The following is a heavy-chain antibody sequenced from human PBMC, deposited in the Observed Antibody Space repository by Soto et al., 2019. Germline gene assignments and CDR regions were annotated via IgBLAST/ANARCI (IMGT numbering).Heavy chain of an antibody. Sequence: GGSLRLSCAASGFTFSSYWMHWVRQAPGEGLMWVSRINPDGSTTSYADSVKGRFTISRGNAKNTLYLQMNSLRVEDTAVYYCARVPTTVTTPGMDVWGQWTPVTVSS. J-gene: IGHJ6*02. CDR3: ARVPTTVTTPGMDV. V-gene: IGHV3-74*01. CDR2: INPDGSTT. D-gene: IGHD4-4*01. CDR1: GFTFSSYW.